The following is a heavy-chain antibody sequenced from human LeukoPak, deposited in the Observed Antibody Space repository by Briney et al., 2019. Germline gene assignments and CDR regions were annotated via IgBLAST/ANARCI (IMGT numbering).Heavy chain of an antibody. J-gene: IGHJ4*02. CDR2: ISAYNGNT. Sequence: ASVEVSCKASGYTFTSYGISWVRQAPGQGLEWMGWISAYNGNTNYAQKLQGRVTMTTDTSTSTAYMELRSLRSDDTAVYYCARARLGELSDDYWGQGTLVTVSS. V-gene: IGHV1-18*01. CDR3: ARARLGELSDDY. CDR1: GYTFTSYG. D-gene: IGHD3-16*02.